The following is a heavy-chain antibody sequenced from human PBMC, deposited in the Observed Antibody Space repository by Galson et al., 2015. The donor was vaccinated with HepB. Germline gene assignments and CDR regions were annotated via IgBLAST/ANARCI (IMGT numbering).Heavy chain of an antibody. CDR2: IAYHGGT. J-gene: IGHJ4*02. D-gene: IGHD1-1*01. CDR3: VRVRTGTSCYDF. Sequence: TLSLTCTVFGGSISNADSHWSWIRQPPGKGLEWIGYIAYHGGTSYNPSLRSRTTISTDTSKNQYSLRLNFVTAADTAVYYCVRVRTGTSCYDFWGQGTLVTVSS. CDR1: GGSISNADSH. V-gene: IGHV4-30-4*01.